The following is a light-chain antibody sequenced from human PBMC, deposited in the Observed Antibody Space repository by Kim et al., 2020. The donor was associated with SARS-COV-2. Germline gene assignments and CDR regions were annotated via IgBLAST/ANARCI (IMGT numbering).Light chain of an antibody. CDR1: SSDVGGYNY. J-gene: IGLJ3*02. Sequence: QSALTQPASVSGSPGQSITFSCTGTSSDVGGYNYVSWYQQHPGKAPKLMIYDVTNRPSGVSNRFSASKSGNTASLTISGLQAEDEADYYCSSYTHSATWVFGGGTQLTVL. CDR2: DVT. CDR3: SSYTHSATWV. V-gene: IGLV2-14*03.